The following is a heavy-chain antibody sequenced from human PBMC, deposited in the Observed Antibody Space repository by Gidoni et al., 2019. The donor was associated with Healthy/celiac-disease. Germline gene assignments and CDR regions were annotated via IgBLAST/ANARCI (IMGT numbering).Heavy chain of an antibody. CDR3: ARDPHPPEDIVATP. V-gene: IGHV3-21*01. D-gene: IGHD5-12*01. J-gene: IGHJ5*02. Sequence: EVQLVESGGGLVKPGGCLRRSCAAYGYTLSSYSMNWVRQAPGKGLEWVSSISSSSSYIYYADSVKGRFTISRDNAKNSRYLQMNSLRAEDTAVYYCARDPHPPEDIVATPWGQGTLVTVSS. CDR1: GYTLSSYS. CDR2: ISSSSSYI.